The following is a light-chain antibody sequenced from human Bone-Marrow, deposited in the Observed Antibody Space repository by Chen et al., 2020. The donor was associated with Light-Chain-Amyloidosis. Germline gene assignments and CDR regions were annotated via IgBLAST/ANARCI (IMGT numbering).Light chain of an antibody. CDR1: DLPTKY. CDR2: RDT. Sequence: SYELTQPPSVSVSPGQTARITCAGDDLPTKYAYWYQQNPGQAPVLVIHRDTERPSGISERFSGSSSGTTATFTISAVQAEDEADYHCQSADSSGTYGVIFGGGTKLTVL. V-gene: IGLV3-25*03. CDR3: QSADSSGTYGVI. J-gene: IGLJ2*01.